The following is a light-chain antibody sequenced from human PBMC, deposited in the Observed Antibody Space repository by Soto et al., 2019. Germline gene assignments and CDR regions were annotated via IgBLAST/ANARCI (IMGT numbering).Light chain of an antibody. V-gene: IGKV1-5*03. Sequence: DIQMTQSPSTLSASVGDRVTITCRASQSISSWLAWYQQKPGKAPKLLIHKASILRSGVPSRFSGSGSGTEVTLTISSLQPDDFATYYCQQYNTYSGTFGQGTKVEIK. CDR1: QSISSW. CDR2: KAS. CDR3: QQYNTYSGT. J-gene: IGKJ1*01.